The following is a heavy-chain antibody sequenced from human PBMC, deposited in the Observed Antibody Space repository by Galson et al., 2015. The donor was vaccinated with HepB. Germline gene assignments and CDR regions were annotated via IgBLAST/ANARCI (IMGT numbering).Heavy chain of an antibody. CDR1: GGTFSSYA. CDR2: IIPTFGTA. CDR3: ARMFLGAAADYYYYGMDV. J-gene: IGHJ6*02. Sequence: SVKVSCKASGGTFSSYAISWVRQAPGQGLEWMGGIIPTFGTANYAQKFQGRVTITADESTSTAYMELSSLRSEDTAVYYCARMFLGAAADYYYYGMDVWGQGTTVTVSS. V-gene: IGHV1-69*13. D-gene: IGHD6-13*01.